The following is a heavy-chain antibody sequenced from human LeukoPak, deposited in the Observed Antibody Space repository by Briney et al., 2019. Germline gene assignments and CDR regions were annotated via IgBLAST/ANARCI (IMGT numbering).Heavy chain of an antibody. CDR1: GYTFTGYY. V-gene: IGHV1-2*02. CDR2: INPISGGT. D-gene: IGHD3-22*01. Sequence: ASVKVSCKASGYTFTGYYMHWVRQAPGQGLEWMGWINPISGGTNYAQKFQGRVTMTRDTSISTAYMELSRLRSDDTAVYYCARVRAPHYYDSSGYYEYFDYWGQGTLVTVSS. J-gene: IGHJ4*02. CDR3: ARVRAPHYYDSSGYYEYFDY.